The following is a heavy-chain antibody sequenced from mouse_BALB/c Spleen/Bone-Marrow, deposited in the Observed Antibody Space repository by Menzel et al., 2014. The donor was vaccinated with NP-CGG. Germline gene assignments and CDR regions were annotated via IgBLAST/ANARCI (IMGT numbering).Heavy chain of an antibody. J-gene: IGHJ3*01. V-gene: IGHV1S81*02. CDR1: GYTFTSYW. D-gene: IGHD2-14*01. CDR3: ARRDFRSWFAY. CDR2: INPSNGRA. Sequence: QVQLQQPGADLVKPGASVNLSCKASGYTFTSYWVYWVKQRPGQGLEWIGEINPSNGRANYNGKFKNKATLTVDKSTSTACIQVSSLTSEDSAVYYCARRDFRSWFAYWGQGTLVTVSA.